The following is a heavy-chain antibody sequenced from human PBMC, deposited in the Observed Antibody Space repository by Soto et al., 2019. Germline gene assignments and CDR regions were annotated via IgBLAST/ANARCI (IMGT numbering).Heavy chain of an antibody. CDR1: GYTFTNYD. D-gene: IGHD6-19*01. CDR2: MNPNSGDT. J-gene: IGHJ6*03. Sequence: QVQLVQSGAEVKKPGASVKVSCKASGYTFTNYDINWVRQATGQGLEWMGWMNPNSGDTGYAQNFHGRVTMTRNTSISTAYMELSSLRSEDTAVYYCATVSAWQFYFFMDVWGKGTTVTVSS. V-gene: IGHV1-8*01. CDR3: ATVSAWQFYFFMDV.